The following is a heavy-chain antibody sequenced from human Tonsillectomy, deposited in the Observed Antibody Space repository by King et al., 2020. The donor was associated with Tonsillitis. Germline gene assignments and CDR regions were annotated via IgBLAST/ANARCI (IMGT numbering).Heavy chain of an antibody. Sequence: VQLVESGGGLVQPGGSLRLSCASSGFTFRRYNINWVRQAPGKGLEWVSYISCSNSTMYYADSVKGRFTISRDNAKNSLYLQMNSLRAEDTGFYYCTRGNGFDYWGQGTLVTVSA. CDR1: GFTFRRYN. V-gene: IGHV3-48*01. CDR3: TRGNGFDY. J-gene: IGHJ4*02. D-gene: IGHD2-8*01. CDR2: ISCSNSTM.